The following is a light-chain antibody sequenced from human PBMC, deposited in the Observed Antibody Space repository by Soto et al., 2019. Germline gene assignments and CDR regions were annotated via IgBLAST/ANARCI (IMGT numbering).Light chain of an antibody. CDR3: SAYARGPLFV. Sequence: QSVLTQPASVSGSPGQSITVSCTGTSSGFDTYNSVSWYKQHPGKTPRLIIYEVSNRPSGVSNRFSGSKPGNTASLTISGLQAEDAAEYYCSAYARGPLFVFGSGTKVTV. V-gene: IGLV2-14*01. CDR1: SSGFDTYNS. CDR2: EVS. J-gene: IGLJ1*01.